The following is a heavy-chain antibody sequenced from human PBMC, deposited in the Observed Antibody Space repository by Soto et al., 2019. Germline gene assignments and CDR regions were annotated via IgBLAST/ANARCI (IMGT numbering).Heavy chain of an antibody. CDR3: ARLYYDSSGYYYAGGDY. J-gene: IGHJ4*02. CDR1: GGTFSSYA. Sequence: GASVKVSCKASGGTFSSYAISWVRQAPGQGLEWMGGIIPIFGTANYAQKFQGRVTITADESTSTACMELSSLRSEDTAVYYCARLYYDSSGYYYAGGDYWGQGTLVTVSS. CDR2: IIPIFGTA. D-gene: IGHD3-22*01. V-gene: IGHV1-69*13.